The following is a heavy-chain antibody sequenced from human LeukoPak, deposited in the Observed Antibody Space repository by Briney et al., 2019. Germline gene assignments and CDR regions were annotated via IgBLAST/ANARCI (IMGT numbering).Heavy chain of an antibody. CDR1: GFSFSDYA. J-gene: IGHJ3*01. Sequence: GGSLRLSCAASGFSFSDYALSWVRQAPGKRLEWVSYIAGGGGKKFYADSLKGRFTISIDNSRNKLSLQMNSLRAEDTAVYYCVKCRIFYSDDAFDVWGQGTMVPVSS. V-gene: IGHV3-23*01. CDR3: VKCRIFYSDDAFDV. CDR2: IAGGGGKK. D-gene: IGHD4-17*01.